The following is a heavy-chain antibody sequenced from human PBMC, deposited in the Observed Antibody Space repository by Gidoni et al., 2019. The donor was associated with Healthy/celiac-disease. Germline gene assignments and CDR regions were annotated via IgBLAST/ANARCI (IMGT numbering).Heavy chain of an antibody. D-gene: IGHD3-9*01. CDR1: GGSISSSSYY. J-gene: IGHJ6*02. Sequence: QLQLQESGPGLVKPSETLSLTCTVSGGSISSSSYYWGWIRQPPGKGLEWIGSIYYSGSTYYNPSLKSRVTISVDTSKNQFSLKLSSVTAADTAVYYCASTQVEYDILTGYYHHGMDVWGQGTTVTVSS. CDR2: IYYSGST. CDR3: ASTQVEYDILTGYYHHGMDV. V-gene: IGHV4-39*01.